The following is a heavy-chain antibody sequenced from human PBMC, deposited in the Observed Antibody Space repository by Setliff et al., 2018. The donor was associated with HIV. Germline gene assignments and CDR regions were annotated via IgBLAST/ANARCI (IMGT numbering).Heavy chain of an antibody. CDR1: GDTFTTYV. J-gene: IGHJ3*02. CDR2: RSPIFSTT. V-gene: IGHV1-69*05. Sequence: GASVKVSCKGSGDTFTTYVVSWVRQAPGQGLEWMGGRSPIFSTTNYAQKFQGRVTITTDESTSRAYMELSSLSSEATAVYYCARMRAAGSGSYWGAFDIWGQGTMVTVSS. CDR3: ARMRAAGSGSYWGAFDI. D-gene: IGHD1-26*01.